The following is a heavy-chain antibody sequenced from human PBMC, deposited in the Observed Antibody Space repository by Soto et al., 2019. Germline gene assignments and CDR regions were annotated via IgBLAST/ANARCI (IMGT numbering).Heavy chain of an antibody. CDR3: ARPLYAHCAFGI. CDR2: IYYSDSA. D-gene: IGHD2-2*01. J-gene: IGHJ3*02. Sequence: QLLESGPGLVKPSETLALSCTVSGDSMTISDFLWGWVRQSPGKGLEWIGGIYYSDSAYYNQSLGSRAPLSVDTSRNQFLLSVTSVTAADTAVYYCARPLYAHCAFGIWGQGKLVTVSS. V-gene: IGHV4-39*01. CDR1: GDSMTISDFL.